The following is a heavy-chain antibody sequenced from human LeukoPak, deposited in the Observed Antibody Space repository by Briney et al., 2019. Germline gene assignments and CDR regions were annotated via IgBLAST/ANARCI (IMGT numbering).Heavy chain of an antibody. CDR2: IYSGGST. CDR1: GFTVSSNY. D-gene: IGHD4/OR15-4a*01. Sequence: GGSLRLSCAASGFTVSSNYMSWVRQAPGKGLEWVSVIYSGGSTYYADSVKGRFTISRDNSKNTLYLQMNSLRAEDTAVYYCASSGYAYGGHPGEPRQLIDYWGQGTLVTVSS. J-gene: IGHJ4*02. CDR3: ASSGYAYGGHPGEPRQLIDY. V-gene: IGHV3-66*02.